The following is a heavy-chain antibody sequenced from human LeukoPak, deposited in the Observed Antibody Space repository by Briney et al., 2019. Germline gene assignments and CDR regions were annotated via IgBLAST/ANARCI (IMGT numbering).Heavy chain of an antibody. V-gene: IGHV4-59*01. CDR1: GGSISSYY. Sequence: SETLSLTCTVSGGSISSYYWSWIRQPPGKGLEWIGYIYYSGSTNYNPSLKSRVTISVDTSKNQFSLKLSSVTAADTAVYYCARWGRTMVRGAYYYYMDVWGKGTTVTVSS. CDR2: IYYSGST. CDR3: ARWGRTMVRGAYYYYMDV. J-gene: IGHJ6*03. D-gene: IGHD3-10*01.